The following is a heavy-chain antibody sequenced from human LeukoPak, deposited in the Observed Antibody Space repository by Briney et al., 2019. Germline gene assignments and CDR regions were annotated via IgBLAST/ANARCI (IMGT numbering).Heavy chain of an antibody. D-gene: IGHD4-11*01. CDR2: ISGSGGST. Sequence: PGXXLRLSCAASGFIFSTYAMSWVRQAPGKGLEWVSLISGSGGSTYYADSVKGRFTISRDNGKNTLSLQMNSLRAEDTALYYCAKERLTTTTFDSWGRGTLVTVSS. CDR3: AKERLTTTTFDS. CDR1: GFIFSTYA. J-gene: IGHJ4*02. V-gene: IGHV3-23*01.